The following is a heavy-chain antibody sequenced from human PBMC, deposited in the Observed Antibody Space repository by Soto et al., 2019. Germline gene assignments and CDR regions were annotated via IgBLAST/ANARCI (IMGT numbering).Heavy chain of an antibody. D-gene: IGHD6-19*01. CDR2: ISGSGGST. J-gene: IGHJ6*02. V-gene: IGHV3-23*01. CDR3: AKEKTYSSGWECMDV. Sequence: GGSLRLSCAASGFTISSYAMSWVRQAPGKGLEWVSAISGSGGSTYYADSVKGRFTISRDNSKNTLYLQMNSVRAEDTAVYYCAKEKTYSSGWECMDVWGQGTTVTVSS. CDR1: GFTISSYA.